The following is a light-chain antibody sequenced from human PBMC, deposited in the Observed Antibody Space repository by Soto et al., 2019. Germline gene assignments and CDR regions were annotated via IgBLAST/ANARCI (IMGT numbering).Light chain of an antibody. CDR2: GAS. V-gene: IGKV3-15*01. Sequence: EIVMSQSPATLSVSPGERATLSCRASQGVNINLAWYQQKPGQAPQLLIYGASTRATGVSARFNGSGSGTEFTLTITSLQSEDFATYSCQQYNSWPRTFGHGTKV. J-gene: IGKJ1*01. CDR3: QQYNSWPRT. CDR1: QGVNIN.